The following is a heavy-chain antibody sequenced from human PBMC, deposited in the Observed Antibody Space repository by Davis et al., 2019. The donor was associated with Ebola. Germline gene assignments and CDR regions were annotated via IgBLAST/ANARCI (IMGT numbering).Heavy chain of an antibody. Sequence: MPSETLSLTCTVSGGSISSYYWSWIRQPPGKGLEWIGYIYYSGSTNYNPSLKSRVTISVDTSKNQFSLKLSSVTAADTAVYYCASHGRYYDYVWGSYRPSWYFDLWGRGTLVTVSS. V-gene: IGHV4-59*08. D-gene: IGHD3-16*02. CDR1: GGSISSYY. J-gene: IGHJ2*01. CDR3: ASHGRYYDYVWGSYRPSWYFDL. CDR2: IYYSGST.